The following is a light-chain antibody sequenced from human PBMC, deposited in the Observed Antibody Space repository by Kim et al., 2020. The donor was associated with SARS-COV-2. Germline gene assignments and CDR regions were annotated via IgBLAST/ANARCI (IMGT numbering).Light chain of an antibody. V-gene: IGLV3-27*01. CDR2: KDS. J-gene: IGLJ3*02. CDR1: VLAKKY. CDR3: YSAADNIGV. Sequence: VSPGQTARITCSGDVLAKKYARWFQQKPGQAPVLVIYKDSERPSGIPERFSGSSSGTTVTLTISGAQVEDEADYYCYSAADNIGVFGGGTQLTVL.